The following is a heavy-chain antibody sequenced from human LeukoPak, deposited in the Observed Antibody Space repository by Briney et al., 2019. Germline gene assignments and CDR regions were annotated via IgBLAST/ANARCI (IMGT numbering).Heavy chain of an antibody. V-gene: IGHV1-2*02. CDR1: GYTFTGYY. J-gene: IGHJ4*02. Sequence: ASVKVSCKASGYTFTGYYIHWVRQAPGQGLEWMGWINPNSGGTNYAQKFQGRVTMTRDTSISTAYMELSRLRSDDTAVYYCARDIFLTAGGSTSEDWGQGTLVTVSS. D-gene: IGHD2-2*01. CDR3: ARDIFLTAGGSTSED. CDR2: INPNSGGT.